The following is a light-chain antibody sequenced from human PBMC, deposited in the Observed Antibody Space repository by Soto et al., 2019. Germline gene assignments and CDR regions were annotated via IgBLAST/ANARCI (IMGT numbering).Light chain of an antibody. CDR1: QSISNW. J-gene: IGKJ2*01. V-gene: IGKV1-5*03. Sequence: DIQMTQSPSTLSASVGDRVTITCRASQSISNWLAWYQQKPGKAPDLLIYKASTLESGVPSRFSGSGSGTEFTLTISNLQPDDFATYYCLQDYIYPYTFGQGTKVDIK. CDR3: LQDYIYPYT. CDR2: KAS.